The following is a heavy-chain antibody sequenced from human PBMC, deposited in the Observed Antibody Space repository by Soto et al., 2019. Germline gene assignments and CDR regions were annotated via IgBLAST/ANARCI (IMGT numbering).Heavy chain of an antibody. D-gene: IGHD2-15*01. V-gene: IGHV3-15*01. J-gene: IGHJ4*02. Sequence: EVQLVESGGGLVKPGESLRLSCVASGFTFASAWMNWVRQAPGKGLEWIGRIKSKEHGGTIDYAAPLKDRFVVSRDDLKNTLYLQIDSLQAEDTVVYYCNWVAAILHWGQGALVTVSS. CDR3: NWVAAILH. CDR2: IKSKEHGGTI. CDR1: GFTFASAW.